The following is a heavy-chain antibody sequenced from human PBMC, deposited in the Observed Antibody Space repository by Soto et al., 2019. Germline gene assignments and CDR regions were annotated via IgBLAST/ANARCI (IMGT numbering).Heavy chain of an antibody. Sequence: SETLSLTGAVCGGCIRSDNWWIWVRQPPAKGLQWLRDIFHRASRVSSPSIKHRVSLSVATSTNEFSLKLSSMTAADTAVYFCARGELSYSSGWYHFDSWGQGTLVTVSS. D-gene: IGHD6-13*01. CDR2: IFHRASR. J-gene: IGHJ4*02. CDR3: ARGELSYSSGWYHFDS. V-gene: IGHV4-4*02. CDR1: GGCIRSDNW.